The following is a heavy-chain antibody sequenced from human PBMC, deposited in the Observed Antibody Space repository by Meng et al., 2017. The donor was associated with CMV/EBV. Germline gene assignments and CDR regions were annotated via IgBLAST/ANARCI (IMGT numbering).Heavy chain of an antibody. CDR2: INWNGGST. CDR1: GFTFDDYG. Sequence: GGSLRLSCAASGFTFDDYGMSWVRQAPGKGLEWVPGINWNGGSTGYADSVKGRFTISRDNAKNSLYLQMNSLRAEDTALYYCARGVGNIVVVPAATYGMDVWGQGTTVTVSS. J-gene: IGHJ6*02. CDR3: ARGVGNIVVVPAATYGMDV. V-gene: IGHV3-20*04. D-gene: IGHD2-2*01.